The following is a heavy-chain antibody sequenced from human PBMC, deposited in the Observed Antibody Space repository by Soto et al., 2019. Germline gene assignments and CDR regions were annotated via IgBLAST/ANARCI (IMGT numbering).Heavy chain of an antibody. CDR3: ARGSAAATKSPFDY. Sequence: VQLQESGPGLVKPSETLSLTCTVSGGSISGYYWSWIRQSPGKGLEWIGYIHYSGSTNYNPSLKSRVTLSVDTSNNQLSLKLSSGTAADTAVYYCARGSAAATKSPFDYWGQGTLVTVSS. CDR2: IHYSGST. CDR1: GGSISGYY. D-gene: IGHD6-13*01. V-gene: IGHV4-59*01. J-gene: IGHJ4*02.